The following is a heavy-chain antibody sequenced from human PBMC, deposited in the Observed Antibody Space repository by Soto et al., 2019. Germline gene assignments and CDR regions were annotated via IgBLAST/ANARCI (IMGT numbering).Heavy chain of an antibody. V-gene: IGHV4-34*01. CDR2: INHSGST. CDR1: GGSFSGYY. J-gene: IGHJ5*02. Sequence: SETLSVTCAVYGGSFSGYYWSWIRQPPGKGLEWIGEINHSGSTNYNPSLKSRVTISVDTSKNQFSLKLSSVTAADTAVYYCAREGRSGWGTNWFDPWGQGTLVTVSS. D-gene: IGHD6-19*01. CDR3: AREGRSGWGTNWFDP.